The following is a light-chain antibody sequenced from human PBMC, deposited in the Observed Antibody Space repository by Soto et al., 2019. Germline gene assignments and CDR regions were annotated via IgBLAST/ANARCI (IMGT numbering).Light chain of an antibody. CDR3: SSYTSSSTHV. CDR1: SSDVGGYNY. J-gene: IGLJ1*01. CDR2: EVS. V-gene: IGLV2-14*01. Sequence: QSVLTQPASVSGSPGQSITISCTGTSSDVGGYNYVSWYQQHPGKAPKLMIYEVSTRPSGVSNRFSASKSGNTASLTISGLQAEDEADYYCSSYTSSSTHVFGPGTRSPS.